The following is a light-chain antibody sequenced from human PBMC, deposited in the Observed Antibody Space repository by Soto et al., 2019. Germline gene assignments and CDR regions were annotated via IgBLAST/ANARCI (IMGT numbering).Light chain of an antibody. CDR3: QQRGNWPLT. J-gene: IGKJ1*01. V-gene: IGKV3-11*01. Sequence: EIVLTQSPATLSLSPGERATLSCRASQSVSSYFAWYQQKPGQAPRLLIYDASNRATGIPARFSGSGSGTDFTLTISSLEPEDVAVYYCQQRGNWPLTFGQGTKLEIK. CDR2: DAS. CDR1: QSVSSY.